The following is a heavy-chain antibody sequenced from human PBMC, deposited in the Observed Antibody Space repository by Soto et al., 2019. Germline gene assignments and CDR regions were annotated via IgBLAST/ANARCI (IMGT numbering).Heavy chain of an antibody. CDR2: IYYSGRT. Sequence: KPSETLSLTCTVSGGSISSGDYYWSWIRQPPGKGLEWIGYIYYSGRTYYNPSLKSRVTISVDTSKNQFSLKLSSVTAADTAVYYCASSGDSDNVRGSHFDYWGQGTLVTVSS. J-gene: IGHJ4*02. D-gene: IGHD3-16*01. CDR1: GGSISSGDYY. V-gene: IGHV4-30-4*01. CDR3: ASSGDSDNVRGSHFDY.